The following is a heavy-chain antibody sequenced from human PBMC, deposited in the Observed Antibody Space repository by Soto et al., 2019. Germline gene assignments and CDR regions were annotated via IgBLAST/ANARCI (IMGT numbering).Heavy chain of an antibody. D-gene: IGHD6-13*01. CDR2: IRWDGGST. CDR3: AKGDSSSWYGAYYYYGMDV. CDR1: GFTFDDYT. J-gene: IGHJ6*02. Sequence: EVQLVESGGVVVQPGGSLRLSCAASGFTFDDYTMHWVRQAPGKGLEWVSLIRWDGGSTYYADSVKGRFTISRDNSKNALYLQMNSLRTEDTALYYCAKGDSSSWYGAYYYYGMDVWGQGTTVTVSS. V-gene: IGHV3-43*01.